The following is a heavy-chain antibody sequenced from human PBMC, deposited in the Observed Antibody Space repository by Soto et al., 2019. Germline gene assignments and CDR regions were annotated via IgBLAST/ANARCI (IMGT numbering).Heavy chain of an antibody. CDR2: IIPIFGTV. J-gene: IGHJ5*02. V-gene: IGHV1-69*13. D-gene: IGHD6-13*01. CDR3: ARGRIAYSSSWSVPIGFDP. Sequence: ASVKVSCKASGGTFSSYAISWVRQAPGQGLEWMGRIIPIFGTVNYAQKFQGRVTITADESTSTAYMELSSLRSEDTALYYCARGRIAYSSSWSVPIGFDPWGQGTLVTVSS. CDR1: GGTFSSYA.